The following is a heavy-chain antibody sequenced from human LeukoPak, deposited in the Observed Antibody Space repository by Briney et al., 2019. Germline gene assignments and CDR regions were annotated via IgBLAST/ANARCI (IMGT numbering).Heavy chain of an antibody. Sequence: ASVKVSCKASGYTFTSYDINWVRQATGQGLEWMGWMNPNSGNTGYAQKFQGRVTITRNTSISTAYMELSSLRSEDTAVYYCSNFDYGGNSGAFDIWGQGTMVTVSS. J-gene: IGHJ3*02. V-gene: IGHV1-8*03. CDR2: MNPNSGNT. CDR3: SNFDYGGNSGAFDI. D-gene: IGHD4-23*01. CDR1: GYTFTSYD.